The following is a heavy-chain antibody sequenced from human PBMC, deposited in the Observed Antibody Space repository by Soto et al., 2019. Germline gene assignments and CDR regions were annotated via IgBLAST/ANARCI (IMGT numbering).Heavy chain of an antibody. CDR1: GYTLTELS. Sequence: GASVKVSCKVSGYTLTELSMHWVRQAPGKGLEWMGGFDPEDGETIYAQKFQGRVTMTEDTSTDTAYMELSSLRSEDTAVYYCATARYDSSGNRAFDIWGQGTMVTVSS. CDR2: FDPEDGET. CDR3: ATARYDSSGNRAFDI. D-gene: IGHD3-22*01. V-gene: IGHV1-24*01. J-gene: IGHJ3*02.